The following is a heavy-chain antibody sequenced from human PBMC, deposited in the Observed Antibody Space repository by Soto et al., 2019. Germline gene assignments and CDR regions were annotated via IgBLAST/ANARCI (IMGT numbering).Heavy chain of an antibody. CDR1: GYTLTELS. V-gene: IGHV1-24*01. J-gene: IGHJ4*01. D-gene: IGHD2-2*01. CDR2: FDPEDGET. CDR3: ATEWCSATSCYGVDY. Sequence: ASVKVSCKVSGYTLTELSMHWVRQAPGKGLEWVGGFDPEDGETIYAQKFQGRVTMTSDTSTNTAYMELRSLTSDDTAVFYCATEWCSATSCYGVDYWGHGTLVTVSS.